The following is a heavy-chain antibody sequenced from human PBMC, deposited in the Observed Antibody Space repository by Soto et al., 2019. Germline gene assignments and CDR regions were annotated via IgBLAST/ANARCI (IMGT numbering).Heavy chain of an antibody. CDR2: ISAYNGNT. CDR3: ARDSAFYYDSSGYSSSALFDY. Sequence: ASVKVSCKASGYTFTSYGISWVRQAPGQGFEWKGWISAYNGNTNYAQKLQGRVTMTTDTSTSTAYMEPRSLRSDDTAVYYCARDSAFYYDSSGYSSSALFDYWGQGTLVTVSS. CDR1: GYTFTSYG. D-gene: IGHD3-22*01. J-gene: IGHJ4*02. V-gene: IGHV1-18*01.